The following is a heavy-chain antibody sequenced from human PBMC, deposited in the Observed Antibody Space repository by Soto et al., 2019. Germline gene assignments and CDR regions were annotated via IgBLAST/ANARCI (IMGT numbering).Heavy chain of an antibody. V-gene: IGHV3-30-3*01. CDR2: ISYDGSDK. CDR1: GLTFSSYG. Sequence: QVQLVESGGGVVQPGRSLRLSCAASGLTFSSYGMNWVRQAPGKGLEWVAVISYDGSDKYYADSVKGRFTISRDNPKNTLFLQMNRLRADDTAVYYCAREINSHFDYWGQGTLVTVSS. CDR3: AREINSHFDY. D-gene: IGHD2-15*01. J-gene: IGHJ4*02.